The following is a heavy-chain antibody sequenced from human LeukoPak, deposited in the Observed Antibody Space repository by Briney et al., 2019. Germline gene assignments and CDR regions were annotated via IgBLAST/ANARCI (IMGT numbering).Heavy chain of an antibody. CDR2: IYWDDDK. J-gene: IGHJ5*02. CDR1: GFSLSTSEVG. Sequence: VSGPTLLKPTPTLTLTFTFSGFSLSTSEVGVGWIRQPPGKALEWLGIIYWDDDKRYSPSLKSRLTIIKDTSKNQVVLTMTNMDPVDTATYYCAHRGTKNWFDPWGQGTLVTVSS. V-gene: IGHV2-5*02. CDR3: AHRGTKNWFDP.